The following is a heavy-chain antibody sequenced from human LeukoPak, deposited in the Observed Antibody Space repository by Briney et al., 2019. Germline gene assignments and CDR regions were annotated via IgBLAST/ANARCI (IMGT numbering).Heavy chain of an antibody. J-gene: IGHJ4*02. V-gene: IGHV3-23*01. D-gene: IGHD1-26*01. CDR1: GFTFSSYA. CDR3: AKSPQKVGATYFDY. CDR2: ISGSGGST. Sequence: PGGSLRLSCAASGFTFSSYAMSWVRQAPGKGLEWVSGISGSGGSTYYADSVKGRFTISRDNSKNTLYLQMNSLRAEDTAVYYCAKSPQKVGATYFDYWAREPWSPSPQ.